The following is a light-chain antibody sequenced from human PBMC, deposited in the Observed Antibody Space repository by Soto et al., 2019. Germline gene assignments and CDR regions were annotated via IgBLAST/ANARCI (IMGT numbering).Light chain of an antibody. V-gene: IGKV3-15*01. CDR1: QSVSSN. CDR2: GAS. CDR3: QQYNNGPPGT. Sequence: EIVMTQSPATLSVSPGERATLSCRASQSVSSNLAWYQHKPGQSPRLLTSGASARATSIPARFSGSGSGTEFTLTITSLQSEDFAVYYCQQYNNGPPGTFGQGTKVEIK. J-gene: IGKJ1*01.